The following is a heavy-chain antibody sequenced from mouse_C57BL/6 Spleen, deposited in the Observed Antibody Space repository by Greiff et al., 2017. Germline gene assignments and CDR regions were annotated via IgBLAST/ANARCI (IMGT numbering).Heavy chain of an antibody. V-gene: IGHV1-15*01. CDR1: GYTFTDYE. D-gene: IGHD1-1*01. J-gene: IGHJ2*01. Sequence: QVQLQQSGAELVRPGASVTLSCKSSGYTFTDYEMHWVKQTPVHGLEWIGAIDPETGGTAYNQKCKGKAILTADKSSSTAYMELRSLTAEDSAVYYCTGGTTVYFDYWGQGTTLTVSS. CDR2: IDPETGGT. CDR3: TGGTTVYFDY.